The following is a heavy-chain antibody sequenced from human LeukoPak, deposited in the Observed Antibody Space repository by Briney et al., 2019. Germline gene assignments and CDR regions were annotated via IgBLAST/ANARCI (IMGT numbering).Heavy chain of an antibody. J-gene: IGHJ5*02. Sequence: PGGSLRLSCAASGFTFSTYAMSWVRQAPGKGLVWVSAISGSGGSTYYADSVKGRFTISRDNSKNTVYLQMNSLRAEDTAVYYCARRTYDSSGYDTWGPGTLVTVSS. CDR1: GFTFSTYA. V-gene: IGHV3-23*01. CDR2: ISGSGGST. D-gene: IGHD3-22*01. CDR3: ARRTYDSSGYDT.